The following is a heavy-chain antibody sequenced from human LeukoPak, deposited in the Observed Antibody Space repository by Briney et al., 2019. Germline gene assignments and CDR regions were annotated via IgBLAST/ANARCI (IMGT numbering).Heavy chain of an antibody. D-gene: IGHD3/OR15-3a*01. J-gene: IGHJ4*02. V-gene: IGHV3-7*03. CDR2: IKLDGSEK. CDR1: GFTFSSYS. CDR3: ARDQYDTWSRRGNFDS. Sequence: GGSLRLSCAASGFTFSSYSMNWVRQAPGKGLEWVANIKLDGSEKNYVDSVKGRFTISRDNTKNSLHLQMNSLRAEDTAVFYCARDQYDTWSRRGNFDSWGQGTLVIVSS.